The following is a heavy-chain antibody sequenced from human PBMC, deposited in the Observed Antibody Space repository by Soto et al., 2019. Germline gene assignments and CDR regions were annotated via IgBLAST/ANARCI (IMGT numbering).Heavy chain of an antibody. V-gene: IGHV4-30-2*01. CDR1: VGSISSIGYS. CDR2: IYHSGRN. Sequence: SESLCLTGSVSVGSISSIGYSWSWIRQPPGQGLELIGYIYHSGRNYYNPSLRSRVTISVDRSKNQFSLKLSSVTAADTAMYYCARHCSSRMTCPYTDDYGMEXWGRGTKVTVS. J-gene: IGHJ6*04. D-gene: IGHD2-2*01. CDR3: ARHCSSRMTCPYTDDYGMEX.